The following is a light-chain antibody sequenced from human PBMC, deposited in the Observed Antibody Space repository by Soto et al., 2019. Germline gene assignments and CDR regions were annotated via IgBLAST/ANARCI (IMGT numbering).Light chain of an antibody. Sequence: QSALTQPASVSGSPGQSITISCTGTISDVGGYNSVSWYQQHPGKAPQLMIYDVSYRPSGVSDRFSGSKSGNTASLTISGLQAEDEADYYCSSYISSGTRVFGGGTKLTVL. CDR2: DVS. CDR3: SSYISSGTRV. V-gene: IGLV2-14*03. CDR1: ISDVGGYNS. J-gene: IGLJ3*02.